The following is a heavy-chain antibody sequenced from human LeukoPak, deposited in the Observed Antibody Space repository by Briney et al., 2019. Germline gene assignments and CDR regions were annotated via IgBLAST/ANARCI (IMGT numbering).Heavy chain of an antibody. CDR2: ISSSGTT. CDR3: AKTEQQWLSRDAFDI. J-gene: IGHJ3*02. Sequence: GGSPRLSCAASGFTLSSYAMSWVRQAPGKGLEWVSSISSSGTTYYADSVKGRFIISRDISKNTLYLQMNSLRAGDTAVYYCAKTEQQWLSRDAFDIWGQGTRVTVSS. V-gene: IGHV3-23*01. CDR1: GFTLSSYA. D-gene: IGHD6-19*01.